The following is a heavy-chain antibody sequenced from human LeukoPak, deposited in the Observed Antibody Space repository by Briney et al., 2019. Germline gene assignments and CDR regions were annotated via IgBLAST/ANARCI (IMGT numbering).Heavy chain of an antibody. CDR3: ATGLGQRDY. J-gene: IGHJ4*02. V-gene: IGHV4-39*01. D-gene: IGHD7-27*01. CDR2: IDYTGST. Sequence: PSETLSLTCTVSGGSISSSNYYWGWIRQPPGKGLEWIGSIDYTGSTYHKPSLKSRATISVDTSKNQFTLKLNSVTAADTAVYYCATGLGQRDYWGQGTLVTVSS. CDR1: GGSISSSNYY.